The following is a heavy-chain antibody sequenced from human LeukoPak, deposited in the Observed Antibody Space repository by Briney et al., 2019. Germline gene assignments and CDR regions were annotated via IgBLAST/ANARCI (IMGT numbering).Heavy chain of an antibody. V-gene: IGHV4-61*02. D-gene: IGHD3-22*01. CDR2: IYTSGST. Sequence: PSETLSLTCSVSGDSISSGSFYWSWIRQPAGRGLEWIGRIYTSGSTNYNPSLKSRVTMSVDTSKNQFSLKLSSVTAADTAVYYCARDRYYYDSSPRAFDIWGQGTMVTVSS. J-gene: IGHJ3*02. CDR1: GDSISSGSFY. CDR3: ARDRYYYDSSPRAFDI.